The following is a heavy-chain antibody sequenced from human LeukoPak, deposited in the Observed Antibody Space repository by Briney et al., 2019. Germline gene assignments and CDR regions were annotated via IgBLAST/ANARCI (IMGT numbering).Heavy chain of an antibody. CDR1: GFTFNHYW. Sequence: PGGSLRLSCVTSGFTFNHYWMSWVRQAPGKGLEWVANIYQDGREKYYVDSLKGRFTVSRDNAKNSLHLQMNSLRPEDTAIYYCARWGPHCSDSTCDRYFYGMDVWGQGTTVTVSS. V-gene: IGHV3-7*01. CDR3: ARWGPHCSDSTCDRYFYGMDV. D-gene: IGHD2-15*01. J-gene: IGHJ6*02. CDR2: IYQDGREK.